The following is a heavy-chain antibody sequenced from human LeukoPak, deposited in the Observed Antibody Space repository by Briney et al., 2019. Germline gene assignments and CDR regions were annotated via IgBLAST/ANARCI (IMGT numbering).Heavy chain of an antibody. V-gene: IGHV3-23*01. Sequence: GGSLRLSCAASGFTFSSYAMSWVRQAPGKGLEWVSAISGGGGSTYDADSVKGRFTISRDNSKNTLYLQMSSLRAEDTAVYYCAKGIYSSAWGYFDYWGQGALVTVSS. CDR1: GFTFSSYA. CDR2: ISGGGGST. J-gene: IGHJ4*02. CDR3: AKGIYSSAWGYFDY. D-gene: IGHD6-25*01.